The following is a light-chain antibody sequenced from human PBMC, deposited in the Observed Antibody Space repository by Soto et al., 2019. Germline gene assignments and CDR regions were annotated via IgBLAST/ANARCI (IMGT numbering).Light chain of an antibody. CDR1: QSVSSY. V-gene: IGKV3-11*01. Sequence: EIVLTQSPATLSLSPGERATLSCRASQSVSSYLAWYQQKPGQAPRLLIYDASNRATGIPARFSGSGSGTDFTLTSSSLEPEEFAVYYCQQRSNWPHTFGQGTKLEIK. J-gene: IGKJ2*01. CDR3: QQRSNWPHT. CDR2: DAS.